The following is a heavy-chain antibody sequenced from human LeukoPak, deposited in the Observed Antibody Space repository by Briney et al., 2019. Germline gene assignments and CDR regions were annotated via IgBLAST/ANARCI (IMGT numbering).Heavy chain of an antibody. CDR3: ARTGGCSSTSCYDGVYYFDY. D-gene: IGHD2-2*01. J-gene: IGHJ4*02. Sequence: ASVKVSCKASGGTFSSYAISWVRQAPGQGLEWMGGIIPIFGTTNFAQKFQGRVTITADESTSTAYLELSSLRSEDTAVYYCARTGGCSSTSCYDGVYYFDYWGQGTLVTVSS. CDR1: GGTFSSYA. V-gene: IGHV1-69*01. CDR2: IIPIFGTT.